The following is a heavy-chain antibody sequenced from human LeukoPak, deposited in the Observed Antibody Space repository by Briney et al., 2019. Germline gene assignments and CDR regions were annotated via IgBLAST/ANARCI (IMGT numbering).Heavy chain of an antibody. J-gene: IGHJ6*03. Sequence: SETLSLTCAVYGESLNGHYWSWIRQSPGKGLEWIGRIYTSGTTDYNPSLRTRVTISVDASRNQFSLNLSSVTAADTAVYYCARWSGSVTARNYYYYMDVWGEGTTVTVSS. D-gene: IGHD6-6*01. CDR2: IYTSGTT. V-gene: IGHV4-4*09. CDR1: GESLNGHY. CDR3: ARWSGSVTARNYYYYMDV.